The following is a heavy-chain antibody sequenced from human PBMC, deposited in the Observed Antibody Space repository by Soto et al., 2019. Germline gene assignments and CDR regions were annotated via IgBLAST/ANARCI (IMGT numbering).Heavy chain of an antibody. CDR1: RLTFSSYA. D-gene: IGHD1-1*01. CDR3: DTHGRENYFDY. V-gene: IGHV3-23*01. Sequence: GESLTLSCTASRLTFSSYAMNWVRQAPGKGLEWVSSISGSVGSTYYAASVKPGTTISSDNSRHTLYLQMNSMSAEATAIYYCDTHGRENYFDYWGQGTLVTVSS. J-gene: IGHJ4*02. CDR2: ISGSVGST.